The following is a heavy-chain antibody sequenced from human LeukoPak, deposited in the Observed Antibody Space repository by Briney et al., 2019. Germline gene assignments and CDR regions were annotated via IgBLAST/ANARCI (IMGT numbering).Heavy chain of an antibody. CDR2: IKSKADGETI. V-gene: IGHV3-15*07. CDR3: STLTSRGLSDS. D-gene: IGHD1-20*01. CDR1: GFSFSDAW. J-gene: IGHJ4*02. Sequence: GGSLRLSCAASGFSFSDAWMNWVRQAPGKGLEWVGRIKSKADGETIDYAAPVKGRFTFSRDDSKNMLHLQMNSLKSEDTAVYYCSTLTSRGLSDSWGQGTLVTVSS.